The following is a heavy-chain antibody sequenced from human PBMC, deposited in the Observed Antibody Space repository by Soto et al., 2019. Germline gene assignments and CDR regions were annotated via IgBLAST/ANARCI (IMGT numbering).Heavy chain of an antibody. CDR2: ITNDGRSD. CDR3: VRDDDKEANALDY. CDR1: GFTFSRYG. J-gene: IGHJ4*02. Sequence: GGSLRLSCAASGFTFSRYGMHWVRQAPGKGLEWVAVITNDGRSDYYADSVKGRFTISRDNSKNTLYLQMNSLRAEDTAVYYCVRDDDKEANALDYWGKGTLVTV. V-gene: IGHV3-33*01. D-gene: IGHD5-12*01.